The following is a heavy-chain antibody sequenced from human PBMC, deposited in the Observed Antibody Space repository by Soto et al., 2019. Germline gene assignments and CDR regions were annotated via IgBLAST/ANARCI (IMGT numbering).Heavy chain of an antibody. CDR2: ISAYNGNT. Sequence: ASVKVSCKASGYTFTSYGISWVRQAPGQGLEWMGWISAYNGNTNYAQKLQGRVTMTTDTSTSTAYMELRSLRSDDTAVYYCARDSPELRYFDWLSSGVAFDIWGQGTMVTVSS. CDR1: GYTFTSYG. D-gene: IGHD3-9*01. J-gene: IGHJ3*02. V-gene: IGHV1-18*01. CDR3: ARDSPELRYFDWLSSGVAFDI.